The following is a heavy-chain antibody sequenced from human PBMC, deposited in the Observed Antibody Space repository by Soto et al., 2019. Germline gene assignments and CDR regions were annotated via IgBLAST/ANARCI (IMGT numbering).Heavy chain of an antibody. V-gene: IGHV3-33*01. CDR1: GFTFSSYG. Sequence: GGSLRLSCAASGFTFSSYGMHWVRQAPGKGLEWVAVIWYDGSNKYYADSVKGRFTISRDNSKNTLHLQMNSLRAEDTAVYYCARGQYSSGWSYAFDIWGQGTMVTVSS. J-gene: IGHJ3*02. CDR3: ARGQYSSGWSYAFDI. D-gene: IGHD6-19*01. CDR2: IWYDGSNK.